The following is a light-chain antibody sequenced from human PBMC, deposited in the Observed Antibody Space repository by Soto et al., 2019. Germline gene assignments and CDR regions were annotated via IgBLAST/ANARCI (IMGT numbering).Light chain of an antibody. V-gene: IGKV1-27*01. CDR3: QKYNSAPLT. J-gene: IGKJ4*01. Sequence: DVQMTQSPSSLSAFVGDRVNITCRASQGIAPYLAWFQQKPGKVPKLLIYATSTLQSWVPSRFSGSGSGTDFTLTITSLQPEDVATYYCQKYNSAPLTFGGGTKVEIK. CDR1: QGIAPY. CDR2: ATS.